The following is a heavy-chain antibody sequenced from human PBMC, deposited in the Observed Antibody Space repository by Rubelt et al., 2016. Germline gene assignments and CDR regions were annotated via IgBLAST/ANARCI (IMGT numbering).Heavy chain of an antibody. J-gene: IGHJ4*02. CDR1: GFTFSSYA. CDR2: IYSGGST. Sequence: EVQLLESGGGLVQPGGSLRLSCAASGFTFSSYAMSWVRQAPGKGLEWVSVIYSGGSTYYADSVKGRFTISRDNSKNTLYLQMNSLRAEVTAGYYCAKVVATIEGGCCGYFDYWGQGTLVTVSS. V-gene: IGHV3-23*03. CDR3: AKVVATIEGGCCGYFDY. D-gene: IGHD5-12*01.